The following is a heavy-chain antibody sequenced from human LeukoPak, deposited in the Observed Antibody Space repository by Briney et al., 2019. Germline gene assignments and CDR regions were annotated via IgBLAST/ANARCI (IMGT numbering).Heavy chain of an antibody. CDR1: GFTFSDYY. D-gene: IGHD4-17*01. CDR2: ISRSGDTT. V-gene: IGHV3-11*01. Sequence: GGSLRLSCAASGFTFSDYYMSWIRQAPGKGLEYASYISRSGDTTHYPDSVKGRFTISRDNAKNSLYLQMNSLRAEDTAVYYCAKGHTMTSPWGQGTLVTVSS. J-gene: IGHJ5*02. CDR3: AKGHTMTSP.